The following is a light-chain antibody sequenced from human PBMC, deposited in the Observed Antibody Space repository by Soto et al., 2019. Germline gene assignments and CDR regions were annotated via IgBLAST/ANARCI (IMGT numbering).Light chain of an antibody. J-gene: IGKJ4*01. CDR1: QSVSSN. CDR2: GAS. Sequence: EIVMTQSPATLSVSPGERATLSCRASQSVSSNLAWYQQKPGQAPRLLIYGASTRATTIPARFSGSGSGTEFTLTISSLQSEDFAVYYCQQYRTWPLTFGGGTKVDIK. CDR3: QQYRTWPLT. V-gene: IGKV3-15*01.